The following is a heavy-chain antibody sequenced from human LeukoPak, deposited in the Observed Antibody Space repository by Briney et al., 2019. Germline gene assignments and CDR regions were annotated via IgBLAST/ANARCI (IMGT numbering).Heavy chain of an antibody. J-gene: IGHJ5*02. V-gene: IGHV1-2*02. Sequence: ASVKVSCKASGATFTDYYMHWVRQAPGQGLEWMGWIDPNSGGTNYAQKFQGRVTMTRDTSISTAYMELSRLRSDDTAVYYCARVPGVAAAGTLDPWGQGTLATVSS. CDR1: GATFTDYY. CDR3: ARVPGVAAAGTLDP. D-gene: IGHD6-13*01. CDR2: IDPNSGGT.